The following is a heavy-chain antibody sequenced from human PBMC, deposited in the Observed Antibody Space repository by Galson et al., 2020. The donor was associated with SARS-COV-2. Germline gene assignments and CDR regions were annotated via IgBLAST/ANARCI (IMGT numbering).Heavy chain of an antibody. CDR2: IYYTGNT. CDR1: GGPFSTYY. D-gene: IGHD3-3*01. CDR3: ARGAFWSGHYDY. J-gene: IGHJ4*02. V-gene: IGHV4-59*01. Sequence: SETLSLTCTVSGGPFSTYYWSWIRQPPGKGLEWLGYIYYTGNTYYKPSLKSRVSISIDTSKNQFSLKLSSVTDGDTAVYYCARGAFWSGHYDYWGQGTLVSVSS.